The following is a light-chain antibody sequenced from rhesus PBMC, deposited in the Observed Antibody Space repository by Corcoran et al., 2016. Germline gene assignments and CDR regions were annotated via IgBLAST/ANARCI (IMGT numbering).Light chain of an antibody. CDR3: QQYSSRPYS. V-gene: IGKV1-22*01. Sequence: DIQMTQSPSSLSASVGDTVTITCRARQGISSWLAWYQQKPGKAPKLLCNKASSLQSGVPSRVSGSGSGTDFTLTISSLQSEDFATYYCQQYSSRPYSFGQGTKVEIK. CDR1: QGISSW. J-gene: IGKJ2*01. CDR2: KAS.